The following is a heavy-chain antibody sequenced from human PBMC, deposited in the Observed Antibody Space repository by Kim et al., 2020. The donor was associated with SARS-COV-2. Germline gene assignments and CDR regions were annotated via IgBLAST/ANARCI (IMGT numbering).Heavy chain of an antibody. CDR1: GGSISSGGYY. V-gene: IGHV4-31*03. CDR3: ASVLVSRVGYFDY. CDR2: IYYSGST. D-gene: IGHD3-16*01. Sequence: SETLSLTCTVSGGSISSGGYYWSWIRQHPGKGLEWIGYIYYSGSTYYNPSLKRRVTISVDTSKNQFSLKLSAVTAADTAVYYCASVLVSRVGYFDYWGQGTLVTVSS. J-gene: IGHJ4*02.